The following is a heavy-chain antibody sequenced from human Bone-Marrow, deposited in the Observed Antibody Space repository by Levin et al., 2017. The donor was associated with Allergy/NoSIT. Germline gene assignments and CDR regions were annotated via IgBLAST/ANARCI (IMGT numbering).Heavy chain of an antibody. CDR3: AKGDYDFWSWQRVAEFHY. CDR2: ISYDGGNK. CDR1: GFTFSNSV. V-gene: IGHV3-30*18. Sequence: GGSLRLSCAGSGFTFSNSVIHWVRQAPGKGLEWVALISYDGGNKFYADSFKGRFTISRDNSKNTLYLQMNSLGPEDTAVYYCAKGDYDFWSWQRVAEFHYWGPGTLVTVSS. D-gene: IGHD3-3*01. J-gene: IGHJ4*02.